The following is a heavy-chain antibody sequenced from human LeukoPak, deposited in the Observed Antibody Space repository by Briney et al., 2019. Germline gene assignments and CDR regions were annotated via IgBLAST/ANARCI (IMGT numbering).Heavy chain of an antibody. Sequence: PGGSLRLSCAASGFTFSSYGMHWVRQAPGKGLEWVAFIRYDGSNKYYADSVKGRFTISRDNSKNTLYLQMNSLRSEDTAVYYCARSRRRYYDSSGYYPAYYYYYYMDVWGKGTTVTISS. D-gene: IGHD3-22*01. J-gene: IGHJ6*03. CDR1: GFTFSSYG. CDR2: IRYDGSNK. V-gene: IGHV3-30*02. CDR3: ARSRRRYYDSSGYYPAYYYYYYMDV.